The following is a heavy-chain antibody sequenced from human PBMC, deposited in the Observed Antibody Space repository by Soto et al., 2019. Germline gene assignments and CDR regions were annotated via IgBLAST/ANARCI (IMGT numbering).Heavy chain of an antibody. Sequence: EVQLVESGGGLVQPGGSLRLSCAASGFTFNSYWMTWVRQAPGKGLEWVANIKQDGSEKYYVDPVKGRFTISRDNAKNSLYLQMNSLRAVDTAVYYCARGWGLDPWGQGTLVTVSS. CDR3: ARGWGLDP. CDR2: IKQDGSEK. CDR1: GFTFNSYW. V-gene: IGHV3-7*04. D-gene: IGHD1-26*01. J-gene: IGHJ5*02.